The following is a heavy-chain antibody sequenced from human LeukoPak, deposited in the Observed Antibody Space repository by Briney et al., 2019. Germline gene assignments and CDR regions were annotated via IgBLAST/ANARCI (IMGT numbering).Heavy chain of an antibody. D-gene: IGHD5-24*01. Sequence: SKTLSLTCTVSGGSISSYYWSWIRQPPGKGLEWIGYIYYSGSTNYNPSLKSRVTISVDTSKNQFSLKLSSVTAADTAVYYCARHVEMATYWYFDLWGRGTLVTVSS. V-gene: IGHV4-59*08. CDR1: GGSISSYY. CDR3: ARHVEMATYWYFDL. CDR2: IYYSGST. J-gene: IGHJ2*01.